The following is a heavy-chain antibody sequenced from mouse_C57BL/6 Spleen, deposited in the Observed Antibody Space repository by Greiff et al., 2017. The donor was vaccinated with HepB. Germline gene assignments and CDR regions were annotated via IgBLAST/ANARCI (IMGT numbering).Heavy chain of an antibody. CDR1: GYAFSSSW. CDR2: IYPGDGDT. J-gene: IGHJ2*01. D-gene: IGHD1-1*01. Sequence: QVQLQQSGPELVKPGASVKISCKASGYAFSSSWMNWVKQRPGKGLEWIGRIYPGDGDTNYNGKFKGKATLTADKSSSTAYMQLSSLTSEDSAVYCCTTVVPFDYWGQGTTLTVSS. V-gene: IGHV1-82*01. CDR3: TTVVPFDY.